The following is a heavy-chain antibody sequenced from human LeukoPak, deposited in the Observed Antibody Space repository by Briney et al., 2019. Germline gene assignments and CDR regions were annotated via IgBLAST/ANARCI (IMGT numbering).Heavy chain of an antibody. V-gene: IGHV4-39*07. CDR1: GGSISSSSYY. J-gene: IGHJ4*02. CDR3: ASALPKRIQLWLRVGFFDY. D-gene: IGHD5-18*01. CDR2: IYYSGST. Sequence: PSETLSLTCTVSGGSISSSSYYWGWIRQPPGKGLEWIGSIYYSGSTYYNPSLKSRVTISVDTSKNQFSLKLSSVTAADTAVYFCASALPKRIQLWLRVGFFDYWGQGTLVTVSS.